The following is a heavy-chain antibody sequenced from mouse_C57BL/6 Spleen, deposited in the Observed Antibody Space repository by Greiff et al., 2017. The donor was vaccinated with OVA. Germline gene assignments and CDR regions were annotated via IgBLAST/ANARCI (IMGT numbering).Heavy chain of an antibody. Sequence: VKLKQPGAELVKPGASVKLSCKASGYTFTSYWMHWVKQRPGQGLEWIGMIDPNSGSTNYNEKFKSKATLTVDKSSSTAYMQLSSLTSEDSAVYYCANTVVATDYAMDDWGQGTSVTVSS. D-gene: IGHD1-1*01. CDR2: IDPNSGST. CDR3: ANTVVATDYAMDD. J-gene: IGHJ4*01. V-gene: IGHV1-64*01. CDR1: GYTFTSYW.